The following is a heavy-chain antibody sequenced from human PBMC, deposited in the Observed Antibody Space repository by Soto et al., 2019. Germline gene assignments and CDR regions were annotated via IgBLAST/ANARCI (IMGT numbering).Heavy chain of an antibody. Sequence: LLTKSLTKTVSYGNISKHYWSWIRQPPGKGLEWIGYIYYSGSTNYNPSLKSRVTISVDTSKNQFSLKLSSVTAADTAVYCCARKNYFDYWGQGSLVTVSS. CDR2: IYYSGST. J-gene: IGHJ4*02. V-gene: IGHV4-59*11. CDR3: ARKNYFDY. CDR1: YGNISKHY.